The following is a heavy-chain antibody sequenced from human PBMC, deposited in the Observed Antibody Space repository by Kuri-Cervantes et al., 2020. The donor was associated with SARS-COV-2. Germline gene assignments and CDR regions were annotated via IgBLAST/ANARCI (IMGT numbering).Heavy chain of an antibody. V-gene: IGHV3-48*02. D-gene: IGHD2-2*01. Sequence: GGSLRLSCAASGFTVNSNYMNWVRQAPGKGLEWVSYISSSSSTIYYADSVKGRFTISRDNAKNSLYLQMNSLRDEDTAVYYCARGYCSSTSCPPYYYYGMDVWGQGTTVTVSS. CDR2: ISSSSSTI. CDR3: ARGYCSSTSCPPYYYYGMDV. CDR1: GFTVNSNY. J-gene: IGHJ6*02.